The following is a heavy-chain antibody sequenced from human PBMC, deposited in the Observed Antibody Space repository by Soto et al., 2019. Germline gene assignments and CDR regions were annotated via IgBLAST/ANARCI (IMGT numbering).Heavy chain of an antibody. J-gene: IGHJ2*01. Sequence: QVQLQESGPGLVKPSGTLSLTCAVSGGSISRSNWWSWVRQPPGKGLEWIGEIYHSGNTNYNPSLKTRVTISVDKSKNEFSLNLTSVTAADTAVYYCTRVLAALGNRWYFDLWGRGTLVTVS. CDR3: TRVLAALGNRWYFDL. CDR1: GGSISRSNW. CDR2: IYHSGNT. V-gene: IGHV4-4*02. D-gene: IGHD6-13*01.